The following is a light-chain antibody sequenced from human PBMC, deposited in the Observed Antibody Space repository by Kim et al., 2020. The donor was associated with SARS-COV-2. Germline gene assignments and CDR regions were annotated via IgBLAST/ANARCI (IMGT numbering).Light chain of an antibody. V-gene: IGLV3-9*01. CDR2: GDS. CDR3: QVWDSSTGV. J-gene: IGLJ3*02. Sequence: SVAMGARTRSTCGGNVIGTNNVHWFQQQPGEAPVLVICGDSNRPSGIPERFSGSNSGNTATLTISRAQPGDEADYYCQVWDSSTGVFGGGTQLTVL. CDR1: VIGTNN.